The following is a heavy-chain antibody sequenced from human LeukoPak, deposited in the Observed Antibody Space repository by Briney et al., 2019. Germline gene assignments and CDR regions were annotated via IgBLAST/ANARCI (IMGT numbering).Heavy chain of an antibody. J-gene: IGHJ4*02. D-gene: IGHD3-10*01. V-gene: IGHV3-30*02. CDR3: AKDAKGSGSPYYFDY. CDR2: IRYDGSNK. Sequence: GGSLRLSCAASGFTFSSYGMHWVRQAPGKGLEWVAFIRYDGSNKYYADSVKGRFTISRDNSKNTLYLQMNSLRAEDTAVYYCAKDAKGSGSPYYFDYWGQGTLVTVSS. CDR1: GFTFSSYG.